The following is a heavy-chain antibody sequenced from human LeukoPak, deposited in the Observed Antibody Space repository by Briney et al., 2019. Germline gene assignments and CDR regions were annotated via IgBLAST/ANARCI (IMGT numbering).Heavy chain of an antibody. Sequence: TGGSLRLSCAASGFTFSSYAMSWVRQAPGKGLEWVSAISGSGGGTYYADSVKGRFTISRDNSKNTLYLQMNSLRAEDTAVYYCAKATPDNGWSMGAFEVWGQGTMVTVSP. CDR2: ISGSGGGT. CDR3: AKATPDNGWSMGAFEV. D-gene: IGHD6-19*01. CDR1: GFTFSSYA. V-gene: IGHV3-23*01. J-gene: IGHJ3*01.